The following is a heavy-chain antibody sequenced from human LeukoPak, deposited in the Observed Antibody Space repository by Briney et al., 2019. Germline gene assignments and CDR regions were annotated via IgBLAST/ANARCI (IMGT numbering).Heavy chain of an antibody. CDR2: IIAYNGNT. V-gene: IGHV1-18*01. CDR3: ARAGYDLLTLAHDPANDY. J-gene: IGHJ4*02. Sequence: ASVKVSCKASGYTFTSYGFNWVRQAPGQGLEWMGWIIAYNGNTNYAQKLQGRVTMTTDTSTSTAYMELRSLRSDDTAVYYCARAGYDLLTLAHDPANDYWGQGTLVTVSS. CDR1: GYTFTSYG. D-gene: IGHD3-9*01.